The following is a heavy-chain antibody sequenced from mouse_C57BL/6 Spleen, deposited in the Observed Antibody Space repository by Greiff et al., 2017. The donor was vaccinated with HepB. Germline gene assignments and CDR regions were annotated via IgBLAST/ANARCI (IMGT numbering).Heavy chain of an antibody. CDR3: ARRRGIYDGYYVGYFDV. Sequence: QVQLKQPGAELVKPGASVKLSCKASGYTFTSYWMHWVKQRPGRGLEWIGRIDPNSGGTKYNEKFKSKATLTVDKPSSTAYMQLSSLTSEDSAVYYCARRRGIYDGYYVGYFDVWGTGTTVTVSS. CDR1: GYTFTSYW. CDR2: IDPNSGGT. V-gene: IGHV1-72*01. D-gene: IGHD2-3*01. J-gene: IGHJ1*03.